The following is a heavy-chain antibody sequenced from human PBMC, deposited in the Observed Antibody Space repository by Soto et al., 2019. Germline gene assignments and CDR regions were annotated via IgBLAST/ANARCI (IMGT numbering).Heavy chain of an antibody. J-gene: IGHJ2*01. Sequence: LSLTCAVYGGSFSGYYWTWIRQAPGKGLEWVSYISSSSGSIFYADSVRGRFTISRDNAKNSVFLHLNSLRAEDTAVYYCAKENAGPHFQRSKIAFRGR. D-gene: IGHD3-3*02. CDR3: AKENAGPHFQRSKIAF. V-gene: IGHV3-11*04. CDR1: GGSFSGYY. CDR2: ISSSSGSI.